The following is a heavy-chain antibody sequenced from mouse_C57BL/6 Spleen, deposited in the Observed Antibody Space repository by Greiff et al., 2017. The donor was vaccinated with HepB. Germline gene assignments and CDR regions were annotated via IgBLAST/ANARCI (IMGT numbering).Heavy chain of an antibody. Sequence: EVQGVESGGGLVKPGGSLKLSCAASGFTFSDYGMHWVRQAPEKGLEWVAYISSGSSTIYYADTVKGRFTISRDNDKNTLFLQMTSLRSEDTAMYYCARQVGIYYDLYFDYWGQGTTLTVSS. CDR1: GFTFSDYG. J-gene: IGHJ2*01. CDR2: ISSGSSTI. V-gene: IGHV5-17*01. D-gene: IGHD2-4*01. CDR3: ARQVGIYYDLYFDY.